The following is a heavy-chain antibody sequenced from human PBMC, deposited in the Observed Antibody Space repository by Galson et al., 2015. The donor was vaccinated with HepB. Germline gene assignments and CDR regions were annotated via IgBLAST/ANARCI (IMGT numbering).Heavy chain of an antibody. Sequence: QSGAEVKKPGESLKISCKGSGYSFTSYWIGWVRQMPGKGLEWMGIIYPGDSDTRYSPSFQGQVTISADKSISTAYLQWSSLKASDTAMYYCARTKVVITNPDAFDIWGQGTMVTVSS. V-gene: IGHV5-51*01. J-gene: IGHJ3*02. D-gene: IGHD3-22*01. CDR3: ARTKVVITNPDAFDI. CDR2: IYPGDSDT. CDR1: GYSFTSYW.